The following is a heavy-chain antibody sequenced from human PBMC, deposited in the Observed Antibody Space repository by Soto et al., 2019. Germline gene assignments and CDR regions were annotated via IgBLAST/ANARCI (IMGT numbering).Heavy chain of an antibody. CDR1: GFTVSTNG. CDR3: TGEVASGY. D-gene: IGHD2-8*02. V-gene: IGHV3-30*03. J-gene: IGHJ4*02. Sequence: QVQLVESGGGVVQPGRSLSPSCPAPGFTVSTNGMHGARQPPGKGLDGVAVISRDGGTKYYADSVKGRFTISRDNSRNTLFLEMNSLRGDDMAVYYCTGEVASGYWGQGTLVTVSS. CDR2: ISRDGGTK.